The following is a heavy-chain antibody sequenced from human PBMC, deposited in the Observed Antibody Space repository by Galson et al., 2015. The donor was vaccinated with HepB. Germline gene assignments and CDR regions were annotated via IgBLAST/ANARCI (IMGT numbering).Heavy chain of an antibody. CDR1: GYTFTSYY. Sequence: SVKVSCKASGYTFTSYYMHWVRQAPGQGLEWMGIINPSGGSTSYAQKFQGRVTMTRGTSTSTVYMELSSLRSEDTAVYYCARGRVLRYFDWPGGWFDPWGQGTLVTVSS. D-gene: IGHD3-9*01. J-gene: IGHJ5*02. CDR2: INPSGGST. V-gene: IGHV1-46*01. CDR3: ARGRVLRYFDWPGGWFDP.